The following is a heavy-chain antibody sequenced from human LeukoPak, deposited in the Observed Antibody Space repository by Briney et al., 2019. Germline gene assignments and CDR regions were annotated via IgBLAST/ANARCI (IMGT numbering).Heavy chain of an antibody. CDR3: ARDSWLGSNRAFDY. CDR2: IYNGGNT. V-gene: IGHV4-59*01. CDR1: GGTISSFY. D-gene: IGHD4-11*01. J-gene: IGHJ4*02. Sequence: SETLSLTCTVSGGTISSFYWSWIRQPPGKGLEWIGNIYNGGNTNYNPSLKSRVTISADTSKNQFSLGLRSVTAADTAVYYCARDSWLGSNRAFDYWGQGTLVTVSS.